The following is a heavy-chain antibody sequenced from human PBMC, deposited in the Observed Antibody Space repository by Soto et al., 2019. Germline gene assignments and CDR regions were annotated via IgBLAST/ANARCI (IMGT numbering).Heavy chain of an antibody. J-gene: IGHJ5*02. CDR3: ARSRGWSSRNSYNWLDP. Sequence: GASVKVSCKASGYTFTSYDINWVRQATGQGLEWMGWMNPNSGNTGYAQKFQGRVTMTRNTSISTAYMELSSLRSEDTAVYYCARSRGWSSRNSYNWLDPWGQGTLVTVSS. CDR2: MNPNSGNT. V-gene: IGHV1-8*01. CDR1: GYTFTSYD. D-gene: IGHD6-13*01.